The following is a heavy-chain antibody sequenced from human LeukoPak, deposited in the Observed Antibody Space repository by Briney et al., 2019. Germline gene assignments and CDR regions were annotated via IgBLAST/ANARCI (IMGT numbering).Heavy chain of an antibody. CDR2: INPDSGGT. D-gene: IGHD4-23*01. Sequence: GASVKVSCKASGYTFTGYYMHWVRQAPGQGLEWMGWINPDSGGTNYAQKFQGRVTMTRDTSISTAYMELSRLRSDDTAVYYCARVQDYGGNDDAFDIWGQGTMVTVSS. CDR1: GYTFTGYY. CDR3: ARVQDYGGNDDAFDI. J-gene: IGHJ3*02. V-gene: IGHV1-2*02.